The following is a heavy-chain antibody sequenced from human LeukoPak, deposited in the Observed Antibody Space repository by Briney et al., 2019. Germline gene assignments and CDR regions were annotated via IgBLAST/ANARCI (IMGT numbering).Heavy chain of an antibody. V-gene: IGHV4-39*07. CDR3: ARYCSGGSCYPPDAFDI. D-gene: IGHD2-15*01. CDR2: IDYSGST. CDR1: GGSISSSSYY. Sequence: SETLSLTCTVSGGSISSSSYYWGWLRQPPGKGLEWIGSIDYSGSTYYNPSLKSRVTISVDTSKNQFSLKLSSVTAADTAVYYCARYCSGGSCYPPDAFDIWGQGTMVTVSS. J-gene: IGHJ3*02.